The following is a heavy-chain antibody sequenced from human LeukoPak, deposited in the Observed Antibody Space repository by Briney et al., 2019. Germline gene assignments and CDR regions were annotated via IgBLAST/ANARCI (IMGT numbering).Heavy chain of an antibody. Sequence: PSETLSLTCTVSGGSISNYYWSWIRQPPGKGLEWVGYINYSGTTNYNPSLKSRVTMSVDTSKNQFSLRLTSVTAADTAVYYCARDGVAVAGPGDYWGQGTLVTVSS. CDR3: ARDGVAVAGPGDY. D-gene: IGHD6-19*01. V-gene: IGHV4-59*01. J-gene: IGHJ4*02. CDR2: INYSGTT. CDR1: GGSISNYY.